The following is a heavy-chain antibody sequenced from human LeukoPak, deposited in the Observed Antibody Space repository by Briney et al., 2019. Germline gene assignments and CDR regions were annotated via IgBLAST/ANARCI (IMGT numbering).Heavy chain of an antibody. Sequence: PGGSLRLSCAASGFTVSSNYMSWVRQAPGKGLEWVSAISGSGGSTYYADSVKGRFTISRDNSKNTLYLQMNSLRAEDTAVYYCAKEATMIVVATTDYWGQGTLVTVSS. CDR3: AKEATMIVVATTDY. V-gene: IGHV3-23*01. D-gene: IGHD3-22*01. CDR2: ISGSGGST. J-gene: IGHJ4*02. CDR1: GFTVSSNY.